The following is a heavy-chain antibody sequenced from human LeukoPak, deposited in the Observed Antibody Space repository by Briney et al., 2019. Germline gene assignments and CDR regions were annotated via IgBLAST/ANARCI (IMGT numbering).Heavy chain of an antibody. D-gene: IGHD5-18*01. Sequence: RPSETLSLTCTVSGDSISSSSYYWGWIRQSPGKGLGWIGSVYYSGGTYYNPSLKSRVTVSVDMSKNQFSLKLSSVTAADTAVYYCARRSYTYGSLDWGQGTLVTVSS. CDR2: VYYSGGT. CDR3: ARRSYTYGSLD. J-gene: IGHJ4*02. CDR1: GDSISSSSYY. V-gene: IGHV4-39*01.